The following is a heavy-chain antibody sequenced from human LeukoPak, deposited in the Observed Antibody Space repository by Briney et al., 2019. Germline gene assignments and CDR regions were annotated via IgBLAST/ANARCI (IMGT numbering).Heavy chain of an antibody. CDR1: GGSISSGSYY. CDR2: IYTSGST. J-gene: IGHJ6*03. Sequence: SETLSLTCTVSGGSISSGSYYWSWIRQPAGKGLEWIGRIYTSGSTNYNPSLKSRVTISVDTSKNQLSLKLSSVTAADTAVYYCARGTVVAYYYMDVWGKGTTVTVSS. D-gene: IGHD2-15*01. V-gene: IGHV4-61*02. CDR3: ARGTVVAYYYMDV.